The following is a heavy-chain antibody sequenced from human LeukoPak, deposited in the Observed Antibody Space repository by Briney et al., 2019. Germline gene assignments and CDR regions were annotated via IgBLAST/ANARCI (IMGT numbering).Heavy chain of an antibody. V-gene: IGHV1-69*13. J-gene: IGHJ6*03. CDR1: GYTFTSYY. D-gene: IGHD6-13*01. CDR2: IIPIFGTA. CDR3: ALCPRAAAAHYYYYYMDV. Sequence: SVKVSCKASGYTFTSYYMHWVRQAPGQGLEWMGGIIPIFGTANYAQKFQGRVTITADESTSTAYMELSSLRSEDTAVYYCALCPRAAAAHYYYYYMDVWGKGTTVTISS.